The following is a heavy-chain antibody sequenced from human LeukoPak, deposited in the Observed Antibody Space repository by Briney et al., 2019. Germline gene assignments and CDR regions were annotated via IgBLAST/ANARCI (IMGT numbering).Heavy chain of an antibody. CDR3: AREPSGGRVGAPGGPFDY. CDR1: GYTFLSYG. D-gene: IGHD1-26*01. V-gene: IGHV1-18*01. Sequence: ASVKVSCKASGYTFLSYGVNWVRQAPGQGLEWMGWISAYSGNTNYAQTLQDRVTMTTDTSTSTAYMELRTLRSDDTALYYCAREPSGGRVGAPGGPFDYWGQGTLVTVSS. J-gene: IGHJ4*02. CDR2: ISAYSGNT.